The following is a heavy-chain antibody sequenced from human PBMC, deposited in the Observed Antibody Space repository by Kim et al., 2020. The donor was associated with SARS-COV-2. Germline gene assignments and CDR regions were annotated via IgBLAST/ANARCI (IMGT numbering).Heavy chain of an antibody. J-gene: IGHJ6*02. V-gene: IGHV3-53*01. CDR2: IYSGGST. Sequence: GGSLRLSCAASGFTVSSNYMSWVRQAPGKGLEWVSVIYSGGSTYYADSVKGRFTISRDNSKNTLYLQMNSLRAEDTAVYYCARDEIITMVRGVIPGGMDVWGQGTTVTVSS. CDR1: GFTVSSNY. D-gene: IGHD3-10*01. CDR3: ARDEIITMVRGVIPGGMDV.